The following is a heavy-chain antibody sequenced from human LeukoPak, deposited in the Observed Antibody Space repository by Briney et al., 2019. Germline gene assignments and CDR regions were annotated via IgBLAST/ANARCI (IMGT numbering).Heavy chain of an antibody. J-gene: IGHJ4*02. D-gene: IGHD6-13*01. Sequence: ASVKVSCKTSGYSFTGYYMHWVRQAPGQGLEWMGRINPNSGGTNYAQKFQGRVTMTRDTSISTAYMELSRLRSDDTAVYYCARVRAAAAGIDYWGQGTLVTVSS. CDR2: INPNSGGT. CDR1: GYSFTGYY. V-gene: IGHV1-2*06. CDR3: ARVRAAAAGIDY.